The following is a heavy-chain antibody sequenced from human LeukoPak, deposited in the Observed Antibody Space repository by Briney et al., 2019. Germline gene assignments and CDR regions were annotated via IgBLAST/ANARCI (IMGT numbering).Heavy chain of an antibody. CDR3: ARDKGVWGNSQIPEY. V-gene: IGHV3-11*01. CDR2: ISSSDSPR. D-gene: IGHD3-16*01. J-gene: IGHJ4*02. Sequence: GGSLRLSCAASGFTFSDYYMSWIRQAPGKGLEWVSYISSSDSPRFYADSVKGRFTISRDNAKKSLFLQMNSLRAEDTAVYYCARDKGVWGNSQIPEYWGQGTLVTVSS. CDR1: GFTFSDYY.